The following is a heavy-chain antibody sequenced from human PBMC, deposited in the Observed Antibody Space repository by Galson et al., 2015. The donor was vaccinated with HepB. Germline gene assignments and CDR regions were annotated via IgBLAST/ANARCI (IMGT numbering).Heavy chain of an antibody. CDR2: IESGDKK. CDR1: GFTVSGTH. V-gene: IGHV3-66*01. Sequence: SLRLSCAASGFTVSGTHMIWVRQAPGKGLECVSLIESGDKKYYIDSVKGRFTISRDNSLNTMSLQLNSLRAEDSGVYYCAVSGTRGGFDFWGQGTMVTVSS. J-gene: IGHJ3*01. D-gene: IGHD3-10*01. CDR3: AVSGTRGGFDF.